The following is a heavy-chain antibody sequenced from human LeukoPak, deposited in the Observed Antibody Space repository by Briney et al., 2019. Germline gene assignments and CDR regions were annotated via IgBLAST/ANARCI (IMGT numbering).Heavy chain of an antibody. CDR2: INHSGST. V-gene: IGHV4-34*01. D-gene: IGHD6-19*01. CDR3: ARGQRSSGWYGYYYYGMDV. Sequence: SETLSLTCAVYGGSFSGYYWSWIRQPPGKGLEWIGEINHSGSTNYNPSLKSRVTISVDTSKNQFSLKLSSMTAADTAVYYCARGQRSSGWYGYYYYGMDVWGKGTTVTVSS. CDR1: GGSFSGYY. J-gene: IGHJ6*04.